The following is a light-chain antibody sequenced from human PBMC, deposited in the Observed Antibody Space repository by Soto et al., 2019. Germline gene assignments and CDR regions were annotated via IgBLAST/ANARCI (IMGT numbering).Light chain of an antibody. V-gene: IGLV2-23*02. Sequence: QSVLAQPASVSGSPGQSITISCTGTSSDVGSYNLVSWYQQHPGKAPKLMIYEVSKRPSGVSNRFSGSKSGNTASLTISGLQAEDEADYYCCSYAGSSTPYVFGTGTKVTVX. CDR1: SSDVGSYNL. CDR3: CSYAGSSTPYV. J-gene: IGLJ1*01. CDR2: EVS.